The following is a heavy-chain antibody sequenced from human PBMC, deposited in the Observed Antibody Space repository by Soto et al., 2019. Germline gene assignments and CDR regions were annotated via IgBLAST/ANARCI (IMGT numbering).Heavy chain of an antibody. CDR3: ASVGSFRATFDY. CDR1: GGSISSSSYY. V-gene: IGHV4-39*07. D-gene: IGHD6-25*01. CDR2: IYYSGST. Sequence: SETLSLTCTVSGGSISSSSYYWGWIRQPPGKGLEWIGSIYYSGSTYYNPSLKSRVTISVDKSKNQFSLKLSSVTAADTAVYYCASVGSFRATFDYWGQGTLVTVAS. J-gene: IGHJ4*02.